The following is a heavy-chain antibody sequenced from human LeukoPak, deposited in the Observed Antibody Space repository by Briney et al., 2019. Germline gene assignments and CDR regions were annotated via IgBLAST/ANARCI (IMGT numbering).Heavy chain of an antibody. V-gene: IGHV3-48*01. Sequence: PGGSLRLSCAASGFTFSNYAMSWVRQAPGKGLEWVSHISSGSSVTFYADSVKGRFAISRDNDKNSLYLQMNSLRAEDTAVYYCARSRDYGDPNWFDPWGQGTLVTVSS. CDR1: GFTFSNYA. J-gene: IGHJ5*02. D-gene: IGHD4-17*01. CDR2: ISSGSSVT. CDR3: ARSRDYGDPNWFDP.